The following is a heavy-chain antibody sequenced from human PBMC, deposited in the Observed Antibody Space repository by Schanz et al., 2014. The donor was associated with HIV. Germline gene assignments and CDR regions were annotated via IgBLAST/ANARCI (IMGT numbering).Heavy chain of an antibody. V-gene: IGHV3-74*01. CDR1: GFTFSTYW. CDR3: ARVANWDYYGMDV. J-gene: IGHJ6*02. CDR2: INSDGSSD. D-gene: IGHD3-16*01. Sequence: EEQLVESGGDLVQPGGSLTLSCAASGFTFSTYWMHWVRQAPGKGLVWVSRINSDGSSDTYADSVKGRFTISRDNAKNTLYLQMNSLRAEDTAVYYCARVANWDYYGMDVWGRGTTVTVSS.